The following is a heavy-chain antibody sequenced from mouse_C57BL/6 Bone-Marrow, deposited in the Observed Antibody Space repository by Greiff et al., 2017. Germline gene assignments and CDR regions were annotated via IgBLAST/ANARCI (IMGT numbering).Heavy chain of an antibody. Sequence: VQRVESGPGLVAPSPCLSITCTVSGFSLTSYGVHWVRQPPGKGLEWLGVICAGGSTNYYSALMSSMSIRKDNSKSHVFLKMNSLQTDDTSIYYCARTYDYGSFDDWGQGTTLTVSS. J-gene: IGHJ2*01. V-gene: IGHV2-9*02. CDR1: GFSLTSYG. D-gene: IGHD2-4*01. CDR2: ICAGGST. CDR3: ARTYDYGSFDD.